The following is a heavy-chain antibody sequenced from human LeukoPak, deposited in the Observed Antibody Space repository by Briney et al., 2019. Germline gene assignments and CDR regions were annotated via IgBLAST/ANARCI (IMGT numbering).Heavy chain of an antibody. CDR1: GFSFSVFW. D-gene: IGHD3-16*02. V-gene: IGHV3-43*01. Sequence: GGSLRLSCADSGFSFSVFWMHWVRQVPGKGLVWVSLISWDGGSTYYADSVKGRFTISGDNSKNSLYLQMNSLRTEDTALYYCAKDTGGRLRLGELSPYFDYWGQGTLVTVSS. CDR2: ISWDGGST. CDR3: AKDTGGRLRLGELSPYFDY. J-gene: IGHJ4*02.